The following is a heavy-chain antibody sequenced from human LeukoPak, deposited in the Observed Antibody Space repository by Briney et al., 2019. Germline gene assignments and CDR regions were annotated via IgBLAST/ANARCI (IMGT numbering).Heavy chain of an antibody. CDR1: GFTFGSYG. Sequence: GGSLRLSCAASGFTFGSYGMHWVRQAPGKGLEWVAFIQYDGNSQYSADSVKGRFTISRDNSKNTLYLQVNSLRAEDTAVYYCAKATGYCSGGSCYSNYYYMDVWGKGTTVTVSS. D-gene: IGHD2-15*01. CDR2: IQYDGNSQ. J-gene: IGHJ6*03. CDR3: AKATGYCSGGSCYSNYYYMDV. V-gene: IGHV3-30*02.